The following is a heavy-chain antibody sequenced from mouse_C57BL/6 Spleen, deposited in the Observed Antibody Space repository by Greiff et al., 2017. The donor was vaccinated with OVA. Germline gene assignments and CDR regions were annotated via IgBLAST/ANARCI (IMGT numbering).Heavy chain of an antibody. CDR2: IDPSDSET. CDR1: GYTFTSYW. Sequence: VQLQQPGAELVRPGSSVKLSCKASGYTFTSYWMHWVKQRPIQGLEWIGNIDPSDSETHYNQKFKDKATLPVDKSSSTAYMQLSSLTSEDSAVYYCARGGYGSSYDWYFDVWGTGTTVTVSS. V-gene: IGHV1-52*01. CDR3: ARGGYGSSYDWYFDV. J-gene: IGHJ1*03. D-gene: IGHD1-1*01.